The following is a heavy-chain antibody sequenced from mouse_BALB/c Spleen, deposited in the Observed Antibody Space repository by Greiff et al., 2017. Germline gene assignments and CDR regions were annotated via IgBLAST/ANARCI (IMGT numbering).Heavy chain of an antibody. Sequence: QVQLQQPGAELVRPGASVKLSCKASGYTFTSYWINWVKQTPVHGLEWIGAIDPETGGTAYNQKFKGKATLTADKSSSTAYMELRSLTSEDSAVYYCTRSYGNYAMDYWGQGTSVTVSS. J-gene: IGHJ4*01. V-gene: IGHV1-15*01. D-gene: IGHD2-1*01. CDR3: TRSYGNYAMDY. CDR1: GYTFTSYW. CDR2: IDPETGGT.